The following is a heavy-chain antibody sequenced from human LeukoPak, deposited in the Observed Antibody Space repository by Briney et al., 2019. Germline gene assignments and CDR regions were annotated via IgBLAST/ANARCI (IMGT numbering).Heavy chain of an antibody. D-gene: IGHD4-17*01. Sequence: ASVKVSCKASGYTFTSYYMHWVRQAPGQGLEWMGIINPSGGSTSYAQKLQGRVTMTRDTSTSTVYMELSSLRSEDTAVYYCARGGRVMKHGDYVYPGDYWGQGTLVTVSS. CDR1: GYTFTSYY. CDR2: INPSGGST. CDR3: ARGGRVMKHGDYVYPGDY. J-gene: IGHJ4*02. V-gene: IGHV1-46*01.